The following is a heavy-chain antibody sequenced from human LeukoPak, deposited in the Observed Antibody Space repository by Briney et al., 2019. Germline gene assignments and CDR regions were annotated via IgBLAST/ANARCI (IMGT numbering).Heavy chain of an antibody. CDR1: GFTFSSYG. CDR3: VREGLECSGSSCQRAAFDY. V-gene: IGHV3-74*01. Sequence: PGGSLRLSCAASGFTFSSYGMHWGRHVPGKGLVWVARIKGDGSSTRHADSMKGRFTISRDNAKNTLYLQMNSLRDEDTAVYYCVREGLECSGSSCQRAAFDYWGQGTLVTVSS. CDR2: IKGDGSST. J-gene: IGHJ4*02. D-gene: IGHD2-2*01.